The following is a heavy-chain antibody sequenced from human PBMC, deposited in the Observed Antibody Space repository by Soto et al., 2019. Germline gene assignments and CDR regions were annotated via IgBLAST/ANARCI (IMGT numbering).Heavy chain of an antibody. CDR2: IYYSGST. D-gene: IGHD3-22*01. V-gene: IGHV4-39*01. CDR1: GGSISSSSYY. CDR3: ARYYYDSSFWFDP. Sequence: SETLSLTCTVSGGSISSSSYYWGWIRQPPGKGLEWIGNIYYSGSTYYNPSLKSRVTISVDTSKNQFSLKLSSVTAADTAVYYCARYYYDSSFWFDPWGQGTLVTVSS. J-gene: IGHJ5*02.